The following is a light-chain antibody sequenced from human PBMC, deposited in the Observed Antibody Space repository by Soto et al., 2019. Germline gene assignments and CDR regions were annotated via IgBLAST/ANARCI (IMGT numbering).Light chain of an antibody. CDR3: MQALQTPIT. Sequence: IVMTQSPLSLPVTPGEPASISCRSSQSLLHSNGYNYLDWYLQKPGQSPQVLMYLGSNRASGGPDRFSGSGSGTDFTLKISRVEAEDVGVYYCMQALQTPITFGQGTRLEIK. CDR2: LGS. J-gene: IGKJ5*01. V-gene: IGKV2-28*01. CDR1: QSLLHSNGYNY.